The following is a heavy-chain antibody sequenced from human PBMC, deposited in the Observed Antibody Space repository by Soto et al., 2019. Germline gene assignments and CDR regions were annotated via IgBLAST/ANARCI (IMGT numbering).Heavy chain of an antibody. D-gene: IGHD6-6*01. J-gene: IGHJ5*02. CDR3: AREVPGYSSSGVDP. Sequence: SETLSLTCTVSGGSISSGGYYWSWIRQHPGKGLEWIGYIYYSGSTYYNPSLKSRVTISVDTSKNQFSLKLSSVTAADTAVYYCAREVPGYSSSGVDPWGQGTLVTVSS. CDR1: GGSISSGGYY. V-gene: IGHV4-31*03. CDR2: IYYSGST.